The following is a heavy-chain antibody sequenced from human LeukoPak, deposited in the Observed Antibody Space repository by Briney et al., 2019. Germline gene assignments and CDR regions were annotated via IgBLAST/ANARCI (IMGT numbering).Heavy chain of an antibody. CDR1: GFTLSSYW. V-gene: IGHV3-7*01. J-gene: IGHJ4*02. Sequence: PGGSLRLSCAASGFTLSSYWVSWVRQATGKGLEWVANIKYDGSEKDYVDSVKGRFTISRDSAKNSLYLQMNSLRAEDTAVYYCARDIAPARLFFDYWGQGTLVTVSS. CDR2: IKYDGSEK. D-gene: IGHD6-13*01. CDR3: ARDIAPARLFFDY.